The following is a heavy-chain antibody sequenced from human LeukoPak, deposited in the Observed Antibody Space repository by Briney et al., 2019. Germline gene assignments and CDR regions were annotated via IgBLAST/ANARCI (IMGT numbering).Heavy chain of an antibody. D-gene: IGHD6-6*01. CDR3: VKGLDYSSSQMDS. J-gene: IGHJ4*02. V-gene: IGHV3-64*05. Sequence: GGSLRLSGSASGFTFKSYAMHWVRQAPGEGLEYVSSINTNGANTYYADSVKGRFTISRDNSRNTVYVQMNSLTPEDTAVYYCVKGLDYSSSQMDSWGQGTLVTVSS. CDR2: INTNGANT. CDR1: GFTFKSYA.